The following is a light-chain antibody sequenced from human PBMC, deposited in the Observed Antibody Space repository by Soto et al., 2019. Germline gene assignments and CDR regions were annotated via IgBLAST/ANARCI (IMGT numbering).Light chain of an antibody. CDR3: QTWGTGTVV. CDR1: SEHSSYA. V-gene: IGLV4-69*01. CDR2: VNSDGSH. J-gene: IGLJ2*01. Sequence: QSVLTQSPSASASLGASVKLTCTLSSEHSSYAIAWHQPQPETGPRYLMKVNSDGSHRKGDGIPDRFSGSSSGAERYLTISSLQSEDETDYYCQTWGTGTVVFGGGTKLTVL.